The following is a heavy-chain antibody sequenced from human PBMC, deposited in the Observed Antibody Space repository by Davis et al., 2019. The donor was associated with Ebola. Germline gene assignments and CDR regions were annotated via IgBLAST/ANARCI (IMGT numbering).Heavy chain of an antibody. CDR2: IKQDGSEK. D-gene: IGHD6-13*01. V-gene: IGHV3-7*01. J-gene: IGHJ5*02. Sequence: PGGSLRLSCAASGFTFSSYWMSWVRQAPGKGLEWVANIKQDGSEKYYVDSVKGRFTISRDNAKNSLYLQMNSLRAEDTAVYYCARPTHLSSSIAAAETGFDPWGQGTLVTVSS. CDR1: GFTFSSYW. CDR3: ARPTHLSSSIAAAETGFDP.